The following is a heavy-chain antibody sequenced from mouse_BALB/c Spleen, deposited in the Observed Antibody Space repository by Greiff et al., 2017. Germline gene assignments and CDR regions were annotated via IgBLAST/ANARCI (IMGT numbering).Heavy chain of an antibody. CDR3: AIYEYDPFAY. V-gene: IGHV5-17*02. J-gene: IGHJ3*01. CDR2: ISSGSSTI. Sequence: DVKLVESGGGLVQPGGSRKLSCAASGFTFSSFGMHWVRQAPEKGLEWVAYISSGSSTIYYADTVKGRFTISRDNPKNTLFLQMTSLRSEDTAMYYCAIYEYDPFAYWGQGTLVTVSA. CDR1: GFTFSSFG. D-gene: IGHD2-4*01.